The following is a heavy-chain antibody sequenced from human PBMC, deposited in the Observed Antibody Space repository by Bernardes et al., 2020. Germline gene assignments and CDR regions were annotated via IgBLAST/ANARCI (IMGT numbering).Heavy chain of an antibody. Sequence: GGSLRLSCVASGFTFSGYAMTWVRQAPGKGLEWVSSITGSGGGTYFADSVKGRFTISRDNSKNTLYLQMNSVRAEDTAIYFCAKVHCDTDKCFHLDYWGQGTLVTVSS. V-gene: IGHV3-23*01. CDR2: ITGSGGGT. CDR1: GFTFSGYA. J-gene: IGHJ4*02. CDR3: AKVHCDTDKCFHLDY. D-gene: IGHD2-21*01.